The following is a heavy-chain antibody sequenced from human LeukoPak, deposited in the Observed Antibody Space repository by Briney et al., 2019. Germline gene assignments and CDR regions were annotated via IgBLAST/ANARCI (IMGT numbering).Heavy chain of an antibody. Sequence: SETLSFTCAVYGGSFSGYYWSWIRQPPGKGLEWIGEINHSGSTNYNPSLKSRVTISVDTSKNQFSLKLSSVTAADTAVYYCARDRRRVVFDYWGQGTLVTVSS. D-gene: IGHD3-10*01. CDR2: INHSGST. CDR3: ARDRRRVVFDY. J-gene: IGHJ4*02. CDR1: GGSFSGYY. V-gene: IGHV4-34*01.